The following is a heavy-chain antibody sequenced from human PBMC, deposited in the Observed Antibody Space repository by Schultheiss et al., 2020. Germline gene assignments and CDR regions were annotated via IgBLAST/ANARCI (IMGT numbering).Heavy chain of an antibody. V-gene: IGHV4-30-4*01. CDR2: IYYSGST. J-gene: IGHJ5*02. D-gene: IGHD4-17*01. CDR1: GGSISSGDYY. Sequence: SETLSLTCTVSGGSISSGDYYWSWIRQPPGKGLEWIGYIYYSGSTYYNPSLKSRVTISVDTSKNQFSQKLSSVTAADTAVYYCARGYGDYEWFDPWGQGTLVTVSS. CDR3: ARGYGDYEWFDP.